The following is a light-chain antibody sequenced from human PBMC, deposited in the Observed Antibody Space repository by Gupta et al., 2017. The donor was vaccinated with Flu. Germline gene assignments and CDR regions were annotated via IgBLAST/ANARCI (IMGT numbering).Light chain of an antibody. J-gene: IGKJ2*01. CDR2: STS. Sequence: EGATLSCRASQSVKNSFLAWYQQKPGQAPRLLIYSTSTRATGIPDRFSGSGSGTDFTLTISRLEPEDFAVYYCQQYGSSPYTFGQGTNLEVK. V-gene: IGKV3-20*01. CDR1: QSVKNSF. CDR3: QQYGSSPYT.